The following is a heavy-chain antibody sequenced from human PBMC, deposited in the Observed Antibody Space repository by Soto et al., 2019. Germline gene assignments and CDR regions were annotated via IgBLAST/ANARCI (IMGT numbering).Heavy chain of an antibody. Sequence: QVQLVQSGAEVKKPGASVKVSCKASGYTCTSYGISWVRQAPGQGLEWMGWISAYNGNTNYAQKLQGRVTMTTDTSTSTAYMELRSLRSDDTAVYYCARDFSSRVRGLFKDYWGQGTLVTVSS. CDR2: ISAYNGNT. CDR3: ARDFSSRVRGLFKDY. V-gene: IGHV1-18*01. J-gene: IGHJ4*02. CDR1: GYTCTSYG. D-gene: IGHD3-10*01.